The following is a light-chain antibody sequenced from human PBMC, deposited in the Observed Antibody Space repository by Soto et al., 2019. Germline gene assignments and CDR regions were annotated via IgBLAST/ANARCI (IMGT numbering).Light chain of an antibody. CDR1: SSDVGGYNY. CDR3: CSFAGNYIYV. Sequence: QSALAQPPSASGSPGQSVTTSCTGTSSDVGGYNYVSWYQQHPGKAPKLMIYEVSKRPSGVPDRFSGSKSGNTASLTVSGLQAEDEADYYCCSFAGNYIYVFGTGTKVTVL. CDR2: EVS. J-gene: IGLJ1*01. V-gene: IGLV2-8*01.